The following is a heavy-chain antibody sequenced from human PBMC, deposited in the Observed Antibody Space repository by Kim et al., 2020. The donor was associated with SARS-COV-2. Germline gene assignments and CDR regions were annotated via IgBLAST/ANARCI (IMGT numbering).Heavy chain of an antibody. CDR3: ARGQGLITMMALVVGAFYY. Sequence: SETLSLTCTVSGGSISSGGYYWSWIRQHPRKGLEWIGYIYYSGSTYYNPSLKSRVTISVDTSKNQFSLKLSSVTAADTAVYYCARGQGLITMMALVVGAFYYWGQGTLVTVSS. J-gene: IGHJ4*02. CDR2: IYYSGST. V-gene: IGHV4-31*03. CDR1: GGSISSGGYY. D-gene: IGHD3-22*01.